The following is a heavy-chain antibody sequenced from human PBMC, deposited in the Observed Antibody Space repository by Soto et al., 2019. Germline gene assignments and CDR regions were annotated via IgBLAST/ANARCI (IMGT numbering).Heavy chain of an antibody. D-gene: IGHD1-26*01. Sequence: QVQLQESGPGLVKPSQTLSLTCTVSGGSISSYYWSWIRQPAGKGLEWIGRIYTSGSTNYNPSLKSRVTMSVDTSKNQFSLKLSSVTAADTAVYYCARDSRWDQEGGALFDYWGQGTLVTVSS. J-gene: IGHJ4*02. CDR3: ARDSRWDQEGGALFDY. CDR1: GGSISSYY. V-gene: IGHV4-4*07. CDR2: IYTSGST.